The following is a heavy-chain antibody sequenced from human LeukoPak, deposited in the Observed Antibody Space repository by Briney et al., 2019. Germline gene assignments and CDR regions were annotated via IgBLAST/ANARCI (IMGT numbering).Heavy chain of an antibody. CDR1: GYTFTSYD. V-gene: IGHV1-8*01. CDR3: ARGDRNCSGGSCSATFDY. CDR2: MNPNSGNT. Sequence: GASVKVSCKASGYTFTSYDINWVRQAIGQGLEWMGWMNPNSGNTGYAQKFQGRVTMTRNTSISTAYMELSSLRSEDTAVYYCARGDRNCSGGSCSATFDYWGQGTLVTVSS. J-gene: IGHJ4*02. D-gene: IGHD2-15*01.